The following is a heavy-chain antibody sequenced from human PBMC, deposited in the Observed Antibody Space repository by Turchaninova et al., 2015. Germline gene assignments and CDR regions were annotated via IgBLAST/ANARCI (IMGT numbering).Heavy chain of an antibody. CDR2: IYWDDDK. V-gene: IGHV2-5*02. CDR1: GFSLSTWGGG. Sequence: QIILKVSGPTLVKPPQTHTLTCTFSGFSLSTWGGGVGWIRQPPGKALEWLALIYWDDDKRYSPSLKSRLTITKDTSKNQVVLTMTNMDPVYTATYYCAHSGPDMLTGSVVAFDIWGQGTMVTVSS. D-gene: IGHD3-9*01. CDR3: AHSGPDMLTGSVVAFDI. J-gene: IGHJ3*02.